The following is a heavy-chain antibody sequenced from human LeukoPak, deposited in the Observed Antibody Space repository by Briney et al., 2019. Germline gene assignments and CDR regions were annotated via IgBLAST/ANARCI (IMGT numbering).Heavy chain of an antibody. CDR3: AKEGATVVTLYYFDY. V-gene: IGHV3-30*18. D-gene: IGHD4-23*01. CDR1: GFTFSSYR. CDR2: ISYDGSNK. Sequence: PGGSLRLSCAASGFTFSSYRMHWVRQAPGKGLEWVAVISYDGSNKYYADSVKGRFTISRDNSKNTLYLQMNSLRAEDTAVYYCAKEGATVVTLYYFDYWGQGTLVTVSS. J-gene: IGHJ4*02.